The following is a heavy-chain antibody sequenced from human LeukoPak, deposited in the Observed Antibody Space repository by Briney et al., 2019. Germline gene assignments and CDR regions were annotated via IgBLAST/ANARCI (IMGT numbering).Heavy chain of an antibody. J-gene: IGHJ2*01. CDR1: GGSISSRSYY. D-gene: IGHD2-15*01. CDR3: LTAYSGRYFDL. V-gene: IGHV4-39*01. CDR2: IYYSGST. Sequence: SETLSLTCTVSGGSISSRSYYWGWIHQPPGKGLEWIATIYYSGSTYYNPSLKSRVTISVDTSKNQFSLKLSSVTAADTAVYYCLTAYSGRYFDLWGRGTLVTVSS.